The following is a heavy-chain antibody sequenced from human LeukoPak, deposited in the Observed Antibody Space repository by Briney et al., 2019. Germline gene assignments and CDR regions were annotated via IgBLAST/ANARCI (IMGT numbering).Heavy chain of an antibody. CDR3: ARGPRYSFY. D-gene: IGHD6-13*01. J-gene: IGHJ4*02. V-gene: IGHV3-23*01. CDR1: GFTFNSYA. Sequence: GGSLRLSCAASGFTFNSYAMTWVRQAPGKGLEWVSGISGSGGSTYYADSVKGRFTISRDNSKNTLYLQMNSLRAEDTAVYYCARGPRYSFYWGQGTLVSVSS. CDR2: ISGSGGST.